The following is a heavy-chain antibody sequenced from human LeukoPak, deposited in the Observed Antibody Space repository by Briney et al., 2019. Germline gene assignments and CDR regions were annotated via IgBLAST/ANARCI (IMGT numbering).Heavy chain of an antibody. CDR2: VYYSGST. Sequence: SETLSLTCTVSGGSITSYYWSWIRQPPGKGLEWIGYVYYSGSTNYNPSLNSRVTISADTSKNQFSLKPNSVTAADTAVYYCAREGVSYYDRSGYHYWGQGTLVTVSS. V-gene: IGHV4-59*01. D-gene: IGHD3-22*01. J-gene: IGHJ4*02. CDR1: GGSITSYY. CDR3: AREGVSYYDRSGYHY.